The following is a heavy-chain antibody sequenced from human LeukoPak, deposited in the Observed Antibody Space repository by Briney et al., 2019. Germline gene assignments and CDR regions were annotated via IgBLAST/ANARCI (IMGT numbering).Heavy chain of an antibody. J-gene: IGHJ5*02. CDR1: GYTFSDYY. V-gene: IGHV1-2*02. D-gene: IGHD2-2*01. Sequence: ASVKVSCKASGYTFSDYYMHWVRQAPGQGLEWMGWINPNSGGTNYAQKFQGRVTMTRDTSISTAYMELSRLRSDDTAVYYCARDRRGRYCSSISCYLGCFDPWGQGTLVTVSS. CDR2: INPNSGGT. CDR3: ARDRRGRYCSSISCYLGCFDP.